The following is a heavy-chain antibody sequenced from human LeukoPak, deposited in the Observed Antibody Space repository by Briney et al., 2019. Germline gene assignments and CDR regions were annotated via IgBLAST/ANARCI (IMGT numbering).Heavy chain of an antibody. D-gene: IGHD3-9*01. CDR1: GFSFSSSA. Sequence: GGSLRLSCAASGFSFSSSAMSWVRQSPGQGPQWVSSIGGGGDNTHYTDSVKGRFTISRDNSKNTLFLQMYGLRADDTGIYYCVREHSTGYQDFWGQGTLVTVSS. CDR2: IGGGGDNT. J-gene: IGHJ4*02. V-gene: IGHV3-23*01. CDR3: VREHSTGYQDF.